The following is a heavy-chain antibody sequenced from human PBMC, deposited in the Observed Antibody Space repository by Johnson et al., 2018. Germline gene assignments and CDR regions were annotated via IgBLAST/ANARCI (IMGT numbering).Heavy chain of an antibody. CDR1: GFTFSFYW. J-gene: IGHJ3*02. Sequence: VQLVESGGGLVQPGGSLRLSCAASGFTFSFYWMSWVRQAPGKGLEWVANIKLDGSEKYYVDSLKGRFSISRDNAKDSLYLQMNSLRPEDTAVYYCACERDAFDIWGQGTMVTVSS. CDR2: IKLDGSEK. V-gene: IGHV3-7*01. CDR3: ACERDAFDI.